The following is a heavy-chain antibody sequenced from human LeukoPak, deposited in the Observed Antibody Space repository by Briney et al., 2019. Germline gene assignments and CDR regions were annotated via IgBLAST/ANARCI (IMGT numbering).Heavy chain of an antibody. Sequence: ASVKVSCKASGGTFSSYAISGVRQAPGQALEWMGWISAYNGKTNYAQKLQGRVTMTTDTSTSTAYMELRSLRSDDTAVYYCAREVKVVVASYYYFDYWGQGTLVTVSS. CDR1: GGTFSSYA. CDR2: ISAYNGKT. V-gene: IGHV1-18*01. J-gene: IGHJ4*02. D-gene: IGHD2-15*01. CDR3: AREVKVVVASYYYFDY.